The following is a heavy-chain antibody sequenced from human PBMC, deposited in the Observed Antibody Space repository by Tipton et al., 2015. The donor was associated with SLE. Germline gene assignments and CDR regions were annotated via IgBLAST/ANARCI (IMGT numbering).Heavy chain of an antibody. Sequence: TLSLTCAVYGGSFSGYYWSWIRQPPGKGLEWIGEINHSGSTNYNPSPKSRVTISVDTSKNQFSLKLSSVTAADTAVYYCASTTNSVAPYFDYWVQGTLVTGSS. CDR2: INHSGST. J-gene: IGHJ4*02. CDR1: GGSFSGYY. CDR3: ASTTNSVAPYFDY. V-gene: IGHV4-34*01. D-gene: IGHD1-26*01.